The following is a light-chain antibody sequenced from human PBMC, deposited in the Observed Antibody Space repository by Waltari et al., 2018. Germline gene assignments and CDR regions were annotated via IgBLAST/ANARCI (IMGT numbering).Light chain of an antibody. J-gene: IGLJ2*01. Sequence: QSVLTQPPSASGTPGPRVSMSCSGSSSNLGSNTVNWYQQLPGPAPKLLIYTNNHRPSGVPDRFSGSKSGTSASLAISGLLSEDEADYYCAAWDDSLNGVIFGGGTKLTVL. V-gene: IGLV1-44*01. CDR3: AAWDDSLNGVI. CDR1: SSNLGSNT. CDR2: TNN.